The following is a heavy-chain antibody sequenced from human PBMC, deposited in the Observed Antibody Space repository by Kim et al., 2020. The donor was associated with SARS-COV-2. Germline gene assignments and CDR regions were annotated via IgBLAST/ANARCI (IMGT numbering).Heavy chain of an antibody. V-gene: IGHV7-4-1*02. CDR3: ARDLMAQGKFEGFIGGY. CDR1: GYTFTSYA. Sequence: ASVKVSCKASGYTFTSYAMNWVRQAPGQGLEWMGWINTNTGNPTYAQGFTGRFVFSLDTSVSTAYLQISSLKAEDTAVYYCARDLMAQGKFEGFIGGYWGQGTLVTVSS. CDR2: INTNTGNP. D-gene: IGHD3-16*01. J-gene: IGHJ4*02.